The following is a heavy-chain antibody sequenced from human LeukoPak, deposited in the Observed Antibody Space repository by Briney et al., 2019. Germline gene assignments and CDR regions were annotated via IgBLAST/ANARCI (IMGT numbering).Heavy chain of an antibody. Sequence: GGSLRLSCTASGFTFGDYALSWFRQAPGRGLEWVSLIRRKAYGGTTEYAASVKGGFTISRDDSKGIAYPQMNSLKTEDTAVYFCAREVPPSDYWGHGTLVTVSS. J-gene: IGHJ4*01. CDR1: GFTFGDYA. CDR2: IRRKAYGGTT. CDR3: AREVPPSDY. V-gene: IGHV3-49*03.